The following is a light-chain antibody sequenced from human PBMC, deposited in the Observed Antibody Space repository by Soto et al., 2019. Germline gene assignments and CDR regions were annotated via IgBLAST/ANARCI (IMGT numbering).Light chain of an antibody. Sequence: QSALTQPASVSGSPGQSITISCTGSSSDVGGYNYVSWYQHHPGKAPKLMIYEVSNRPSGVSNRFSGSKSGNTASLPISWRQAEDEAEYYCSSYTSSVFVLFGGGTKLTV. V-gene: IGLV2-14*01. CDR3: SSYTSSVFVL. CDR2: EVS. J-gene: IGLJ2*01. CDR1: SSDVGGYNY.